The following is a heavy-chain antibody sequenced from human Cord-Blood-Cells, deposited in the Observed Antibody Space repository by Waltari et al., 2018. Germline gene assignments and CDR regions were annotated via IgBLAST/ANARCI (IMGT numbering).Heavy chain of an antibody. CDR3: ARDAGGTTVVRGYYYMDV. CDR2: IIPIFGTA. CDR1: GGTFSSYA. D-gene: IGHD4-17*01. Sequence: QVQLVQSGAEVKKTGSSVKVSCKAYGGTFSSYASSWVRQAPGQGLEWMGGIIPIFGTANYAQKFQGRVTITADESTSTAYMELSSLRSEDTAVYYCARDAGGTTVVRGYYYMDVWGKGTTVTVSS. J-gene: IGHJ6*03. V-gene: IGHV1-69*01.